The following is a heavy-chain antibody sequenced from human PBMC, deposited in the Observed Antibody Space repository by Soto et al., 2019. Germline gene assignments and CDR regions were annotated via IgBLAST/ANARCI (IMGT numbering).Heavy chain of an antibody. D-gene: IGHD3-10*01. CDR2: INHSGST. V-gene: IGHV4-34*01. CDR1: GGSFSGYY. Sequence: SETPSLTCAVYGGSFSGYYWSWIRQPPGKGLEWIGEINHSGSTNYNPSLKSRVTISVDTSKNQFSLKLSSVTAADTAVYYCARAWSYSYYYGSGSYYPRPTTPFDYWGQGTLVTVSS. J-gene: IGHJ4*02. CDR3: ARAWSYSYYYGSGSYYPRPTTPFDY.